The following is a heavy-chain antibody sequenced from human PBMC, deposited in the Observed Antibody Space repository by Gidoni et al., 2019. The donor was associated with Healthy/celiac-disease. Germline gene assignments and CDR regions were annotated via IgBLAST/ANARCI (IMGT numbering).Heavy chain of an antibody. V-gene: IGHV3-15*01. CDR3: TTAAPGDYLFDY. CDR2: IKSKTDGGTT. CDR1: GFTFSNAW. Sequence: EVQLVESGGGLVKPGGSLRLSCSASGFTFSNAWMSWVRQAPGKGLEWVGRIKSKTDGGTTDYAAPVKGRFTISRDDSKNTLYLQMNSLKTEDTAVYYCTTAAPGDYLFDYWGQGTLVTVSS. D-gene: IGHD4-17*01. J-gene: IGHJ4*02.